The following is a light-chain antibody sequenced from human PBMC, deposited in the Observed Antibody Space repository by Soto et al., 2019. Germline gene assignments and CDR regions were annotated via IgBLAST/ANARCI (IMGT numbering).Light chain of an antibody. CDR3: SSYAGSNNLGV. CDR2: EVS. CDR1: SSDVGGYNY. Sequence: QSALTQPPSASGSPGQSVTISCTGTSSDVGGYNYVSWYQQHPGKAPKLIIYEVSKRPSGVPDRFSGSKSGNTASLTVSGLQAEDEVDYYCSSYAGSNNLGVFGTGTKVTVL. J-gene: IGLJ1*01. V-gene: IGLV2-8*01.